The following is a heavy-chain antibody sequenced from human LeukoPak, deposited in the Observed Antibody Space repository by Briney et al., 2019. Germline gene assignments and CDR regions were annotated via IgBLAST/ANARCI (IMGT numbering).Heavy chain of an antibody. J-gene: IGHJ4*02. Sequence: SETLSLTCAVYGGSFSGYYWSWIRQPPGKGLEWIGEINHSGSTNYNPSLKSRVTISVDTSKNQFSLKLSSVTAADTAVYYCARGGYDYVWGSYRWYYFDYWGQGTLVTVSS. CDR2: INHSGST. D-gene: IGHD3-16*02. CDR3: ARGGYDYVWGSYRWYYFDY. CDR1: GGSFSGYY. V-gene: IGHV4-34*01.